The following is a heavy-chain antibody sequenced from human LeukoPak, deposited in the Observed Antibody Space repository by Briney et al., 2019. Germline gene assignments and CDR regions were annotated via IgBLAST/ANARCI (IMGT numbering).Heavy chain of an antibody. V-gene: IGHV4-39*01. CDR3: ARHRGSPHCFDY. J-gene: IGHJ4*02. CDR2: INHSGST. CDR1: GGSISSSSYY. Sequence: PSETLSLTCTVSGGSISSSSYYWSWIRQPPGKGLEWIGEINHSGSTNYNPSLKSRVTISVDTSKNQFSLKLSSVTAADTAVYYCARHRGSPHCFDYWGQGTLVTVSS. D-gene: IGHD1-26*01.